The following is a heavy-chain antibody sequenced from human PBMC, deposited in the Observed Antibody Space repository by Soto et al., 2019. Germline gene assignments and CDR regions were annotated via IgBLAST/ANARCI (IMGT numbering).Heavy chain of an antibody. J-gene: IGHJ6*02. V-gene: IGHV3-33*01. CDR3: ARGIAVAGTKYYYYGMDV. D-gene: IGHD6-19*01. Sequence: QVQLVESGGGVVQPGRSLRLSCAASGFTFSSYGMHWVRQAPGKGLEWVAVIWYDGSNKYYADSVKGRFTISRDNSKNTLYLQKNSLRAEDTAVYYCARGIAVAGTKYYYYGMDVWGQGTTVTVSS. CDR2: IWYDGSNK. CDR1: GFTFSSYG.